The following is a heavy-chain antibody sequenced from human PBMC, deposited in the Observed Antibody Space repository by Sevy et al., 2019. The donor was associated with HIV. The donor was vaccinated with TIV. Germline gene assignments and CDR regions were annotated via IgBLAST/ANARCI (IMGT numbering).Heavy chain of an antibody. CDR3: ARAIAAAGSFDY. CDR2: IYYSGST. J-gene: IGHJ4*02. D-gene: IGHD6-13*01. V-gene: IGHV4-31*03. Sequence: SETLSLTCTVSGGSISSGGYYWSWIRQHPGKGLEWIGYIYYSGSTYYNPSLKSRVTISVDTSKNQFSRKLSSVTAADTAVYYCARAIAAAGSFDYWGQGTLVTVSS. CDR1: GGSISSGGYY.